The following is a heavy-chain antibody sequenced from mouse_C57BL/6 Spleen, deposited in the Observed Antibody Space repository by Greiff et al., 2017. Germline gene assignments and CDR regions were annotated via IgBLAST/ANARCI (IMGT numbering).Heavy chain of an antibody. D-gene: IGHD2-13*01. CDR1: GYAFSSSW. J-gene: IGHJ2*01. Sequence: QVQLQQSGPELVKPGASVKISCKASGYAFSSSWMNWVKQRPGKGLEWIGRIYPGDGDTNYNGKFKGKATLTADKSSSTAYMHLSILTSADSAVYCCASDLYFDYWGQGTTLTVSS. CDR3: ASDLYFDY. CDR2: IYPGDGDT. V-gene: IGHV1-82*01.